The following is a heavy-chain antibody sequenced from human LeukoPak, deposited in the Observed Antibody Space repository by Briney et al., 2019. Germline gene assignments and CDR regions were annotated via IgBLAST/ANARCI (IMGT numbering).Heavy chain of an antibody. CDR2: ISGSGGST. V-gene: IGHV3-23*01. Sequence: PGGSLRLSCAASGFTFSSYAMGWVRQAPGKGLEWVSAISGSGGSTYYADSVKGRFTISRDNSKNTLYLQMNSLRAEDTAVYYCAKKPVKWLQPDRNDYWGQGTLVTVSS. J-gene: IGHJ4*02. CDR1: GFTFSSYA. D-gene: IGHD5-24*01. CDR3: AKKPVKWLQPDRNDY.